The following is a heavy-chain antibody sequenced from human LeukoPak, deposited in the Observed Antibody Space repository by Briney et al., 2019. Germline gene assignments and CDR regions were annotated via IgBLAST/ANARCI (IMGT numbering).Heavy chain of an antibody. Sequence: GGSLRLSCAASGFTFSNYAIYWVRQAPAKGLEWGAVISYDGSNKYYADSVKGRFTIFRDNSKNTLYLQMNSLRAEDTAVYYCARARSGWYLGQFDYWGQGTLVTVSS. CDR2: ISYDGSNK. CDR3: ARARSGWYLGQFDY. V-gene: IGHV3-30*04. D-gene: IGHD6-19*01. CDR1: GFTFSNYA. J-gene: IGHJ4*02.